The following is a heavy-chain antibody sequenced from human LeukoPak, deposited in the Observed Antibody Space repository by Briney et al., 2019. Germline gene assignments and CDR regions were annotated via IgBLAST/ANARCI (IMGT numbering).Heavy chain of an antibody. D-gene: IGHD3-22*01. CDR3: AKDDSSGYYHDH. V-gene: IGHV3-23*01. CDR2: LSRSGSRT. Sequence: GGSLRLSCVGSGFRFSNYAMNWVRQAPGKGLQWVSALSRSGSRTFYADSVKGRFTISRDNSKNTLYLQMDSLRAEETAIYYCAKDDSSGYYHDHWGQGTLVTVSS. J-gene: IGHJ5*02. CDR1: GFRFSNYA.